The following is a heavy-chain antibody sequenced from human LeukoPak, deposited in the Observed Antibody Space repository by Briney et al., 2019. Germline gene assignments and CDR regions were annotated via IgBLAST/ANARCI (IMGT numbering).Heavy chain of an antibody. CDR2: IYYSGST. D-gene: IGHD3-22*01. CDR1: GGSISSSSYY. Sequence: SETLSLTCTVSGGSISSSSYYWGWIRQPPGKGLEWIGSIYYSGSTYYNPSLKSRVTISVDTSKNQFSLKLSSVTAADTAVYYCARGLRSVVITTLAEYFRHWGQGTLVTVSS. CDR3: ARGLRSVVITTLAEYFRH. J-gene: IGHJ1*01. V-gene: IGHV4-39*07.